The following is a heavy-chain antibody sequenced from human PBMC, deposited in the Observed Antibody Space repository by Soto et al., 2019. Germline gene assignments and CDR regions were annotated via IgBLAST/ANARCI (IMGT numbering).Heavy chain of an antibody. J-gene: IGHJ4*02. CDR1: GFTFSSYA. CDR3: AKDPYEYSSSSIFLDY. CDR2: ISGSGGST. D-gene: IGHD6-6*01. V-gene: IGHV3-23*01. Sequence: GGSLRLSCAASGFTFSSYAMTWVRQAPGKGLECVSGISGSGGSTYYADSVKGRFTISRDNSKNTLYLQMNSLRAEDTAVYYCAKDPYEYSSSSIFLDYWGQGTLVTVSS.